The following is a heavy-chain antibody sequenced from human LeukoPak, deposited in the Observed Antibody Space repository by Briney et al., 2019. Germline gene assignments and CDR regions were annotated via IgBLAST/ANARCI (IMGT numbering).Heavy chain of an antibody. Sequence: PGGSLRLSCAASGFTFSSYWMHWVRQAPGKGVVWVSRINSDGSSTSYADSVKGRFTISRDNAKNTLYLQMNSLRAEDTAVYYCARVSPEGDYDYWGQGTLVTVSS. CDR3: ARVSPEGDYDY. CDR2: INSDGSST. CDR1: GFTFSSYW. D-gene: IGHD4-17*01. V-gene: IGHV3-74*01. J-gene: IGHJ4*02.